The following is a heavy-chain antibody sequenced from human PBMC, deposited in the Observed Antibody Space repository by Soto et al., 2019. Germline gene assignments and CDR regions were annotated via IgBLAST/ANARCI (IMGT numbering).Heavy chain of an antibody. CDR2: IWSAGLI. CDR1: GFTVSRKY. J-gene: IGHJ6*02. CDR3: AREAPMDV. Sequence: DVQLVETGGELIQPGGSLRLSCAASGFTVSRKYMSWVRQAPGKGLEWISVIWSAGLIYYADSVRGRFTISRDISKNILYLEMTSLRADDTAVYYCAREAPMDVWGQGTTVTVSS. V-gene: IGHV3-53*02.